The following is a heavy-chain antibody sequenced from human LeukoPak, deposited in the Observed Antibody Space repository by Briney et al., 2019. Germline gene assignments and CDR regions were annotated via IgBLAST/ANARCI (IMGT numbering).Heavy chain of an antibody. Sequence: GGSLRLSCAASGFTVSSGYMSWVRQAPGKGLEWVSLIQTNENTYYADSVKGRFTISRDNSKNMVYLQMNSLRAEDTAVYYCTRDSYSRDWGQGTLVTVSS. CDR1: GFTVSSGY. D-gene: IGHD3-10*01. CDR3: TRDSYSRD. V-gene: IGHV3-53*01. CDR2: IQTNENT. J-gene: IGHJ4*02.